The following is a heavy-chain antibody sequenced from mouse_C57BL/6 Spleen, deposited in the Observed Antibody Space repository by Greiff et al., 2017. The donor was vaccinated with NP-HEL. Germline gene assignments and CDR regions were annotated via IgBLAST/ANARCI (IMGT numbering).Heavy chain of an antibody. Sequence: QVQLQQSGPELVKPGASVKISCKASGYAFSSSWMNWVKQRPGKGLEWIGRIYPGDGDTNYNGKFKGKATLTADKSSSTAYMQLSSLTSEDSAVYFCARRDYGNFEGFDYWGQGTTLTVSS. V-gene: IGHV1-82*01. CDR1: GYAFSSSW. CDR2: IYPGDGDT. D-gene: IGHD2-1*01. CDR3: ARRDYGNFEGFDY. J-gene: IGHJ2*01.